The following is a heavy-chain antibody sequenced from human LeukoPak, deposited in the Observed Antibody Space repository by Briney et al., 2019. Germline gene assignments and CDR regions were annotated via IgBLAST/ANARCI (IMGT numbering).Heavy chain of an antibody. D-gene: IGHD6-6*01. Sequence: SETLSLTCTVSGGSISSTTYYWGWIRQPPGKGLEWIGSIYYTGSTYYNPSLKSRVTISVDTSKNHFSLKLSSVTAADTAVYYCASPGHQYSNLKDYWGQGTLVTVSS. V-gene: IGHV4-39*07. J-gene: IGHJ4*02. CDR1: GGSISSTTYY. CDR2: IYYTGST. CDR3: ASPGHQYSNLKDY.